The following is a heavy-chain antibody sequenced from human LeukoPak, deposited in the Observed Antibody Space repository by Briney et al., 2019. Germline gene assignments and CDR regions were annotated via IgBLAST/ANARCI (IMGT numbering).Heavy chain of an antibody. Sequence: ASVKVSCKASGGTFSSYTISWVRQAPGQGLEWMGRIIPILGIANYAQKFQGRVTITADKSTSTAYMELSSLRSEDTAVYYCARDGDYCDSSGVYFDYWGQGTLVTVSS. CDR1: GGTFSSYT. J-gene: IGHJ4*02. CDR2: IIPILGIA. CDR3: ARDGDYCDSSGVYFDY. V-gene: IGHV1-69*04. D-gene: IGHD3-22*01.